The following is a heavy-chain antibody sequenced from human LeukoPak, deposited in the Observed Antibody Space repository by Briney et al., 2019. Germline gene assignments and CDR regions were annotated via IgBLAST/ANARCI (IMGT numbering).Heavy chain of an antibody. CDR2: INWSGGST. J-gene: IGHJ4*02. D-gene: IGHD2-2*01. V-gene: IGHV3-20*04. CDR1: GFAFDEHG. CDR3: ARAPITSPFYFDY. Sequence: PGGSLRLSCTASGFAFDEHGMSWVRQVPGKGLEWFSGINWSGGSTGYADPLRGRFTISRDNAKNFLYLQMDSLRAEDTALYYCARAPITSPFYFDYWGQGTLVTVSS.